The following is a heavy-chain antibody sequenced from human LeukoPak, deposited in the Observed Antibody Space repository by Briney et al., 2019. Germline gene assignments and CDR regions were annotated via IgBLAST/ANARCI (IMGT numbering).Heavy chain of an antibody. Sequence: PGGSLRLSCAASGFTVNTNYMNWVRQAPGKGLEWVSVIYSGGSTYYADSVKGRFTVSRDDSKNTVYLQMNSLRAEDTAVYYCARINGYILYFDYWGQGTLVTVSS. CDR3: ARINGYILYFDY. J-gene: IGHJ4*02. CDR1: GFTVNTNY. V-gene: IGHV3-53*01. CDR2: IYSGGST. D-gene: IGHD5-12*01.